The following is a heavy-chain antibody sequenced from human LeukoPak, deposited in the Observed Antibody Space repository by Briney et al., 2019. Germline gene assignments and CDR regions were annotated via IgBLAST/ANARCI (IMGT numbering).Heavy chain of an antibody. J-gene: IGHJ5*02. V-gene: IGHV3-7*04. CDR3: AGVRSFGLVSPWFDP. CDR1: LFTLSSYL. D-gene: IGHD3/OR15-3a*01. Sequence: GGCLRLSCAASLFTLSSYLMSWVRPAPRKGGEWVGHINQDGSEKYYVDSVKGGFTLSRDNVKRSLCLQNNSLRAVGTAVYYCAGVRSFGLVSPWFDPWGQGTLVTVSS. CDR2: INQDGSEK.